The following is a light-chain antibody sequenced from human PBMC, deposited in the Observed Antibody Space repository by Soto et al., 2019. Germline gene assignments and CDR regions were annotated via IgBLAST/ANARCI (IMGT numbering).Light chain of an antibody. CDR1: QGVSTW. CDR3: QQAASFPIT. Sequence: DIQMTQSPSSVSASVGDRVTITCRASQGVSTWLAWYQQNPGKAPNLLIYTASSLQSGVPSRFSGSGYGTDFTLTINGLQPEDFATYYCQQAASFPITFGQGTRLEIK. J-gene: IGKJ5*01. CDR2: TAS. V-gene: IGKV1-12*01.